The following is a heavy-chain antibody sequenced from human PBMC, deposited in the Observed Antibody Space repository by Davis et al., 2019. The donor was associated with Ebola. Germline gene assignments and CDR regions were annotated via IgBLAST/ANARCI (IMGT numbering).Heavy chain of an antibody. D-gene: IGHD6-13*01. CDR3: ARDKSQYSSSWYPRIYGMDV. J-gene: IGHJ6*02. Sequence: GESLKISCAASGFTFSSYAMSWVRQAPGKGLEWVSYISSSGSTIYYADSVKGRFTISRDNAKNSLYLQMNSLRAEDTAVYYCARDKSQYSSSWYPRIYGMDVWGQGTTVTVSS. CDR1: GFTFSSYA. V-gene: IGHV3-48*04. CDR2: ISSSGSTI.